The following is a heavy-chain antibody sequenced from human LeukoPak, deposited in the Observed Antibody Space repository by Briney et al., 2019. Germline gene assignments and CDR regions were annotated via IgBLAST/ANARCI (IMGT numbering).Heavy chain of an antibody. J-gene: IGHJ4*02. V-gene: IGHV1-18*01. CDR1: GYTFTSYG. D-gene: IGHD1-26*01. CDR2: VSAYNGNT. Sequence: ASVKVSCKASGYTFTSYGISWVRQAPGQGLEWMGWVSAYNGNTNYAQKLQGRVTMTTDTSTSTAYMELRSLRSDDTAVYCCARDLFLVGATLLTNDYWGQGTLVTVSS. CDR3: ARDLFLVGATLLTNDY.